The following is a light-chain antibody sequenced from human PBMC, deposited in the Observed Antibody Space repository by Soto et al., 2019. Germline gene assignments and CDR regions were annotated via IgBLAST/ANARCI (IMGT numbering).Light chain of an antibody. V-gene: IGKV1-9*01. CDR2: AAS. J-gene: IGKJ5*01. Sequence: IQLTQSPSSLSASVGDRVTITCRASQGISSYLAWYQQKPGKAPKLLIYAASTLQSGVPSRFSGSGSGTDFTLTISSLQPEDFANYYCQQLNSYSTFGQGTRLEIK. CDR1: QGISSY. CDR3: QQLNSYST.